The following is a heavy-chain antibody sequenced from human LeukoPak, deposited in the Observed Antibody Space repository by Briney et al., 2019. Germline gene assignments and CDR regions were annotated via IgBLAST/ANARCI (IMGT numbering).Heavy chain of an antibody. CDR3: AKDLSSGNSI. CDR1: GLTFSSSW. V-gene: IGHV3-74*03. J-gene: IGHJ4*02. D-gene: IGHD4-23*01. Sequence: GGSLRLSCAASGLTFSSSWMHWVRQAPGKGLFWVSRISNDGRSTTYAESVKGRFTISRDNAKNTLYLQMNSLRVEDTAVYYCAKDLSSGNSIWGQGALVTVS. CDR2: ISNDGRST.